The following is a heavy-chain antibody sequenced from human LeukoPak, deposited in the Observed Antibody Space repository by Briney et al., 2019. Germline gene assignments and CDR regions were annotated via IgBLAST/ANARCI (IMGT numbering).Heavy chain of an antibody. CDR1: GYTLPDYY. Sequence: ASVKVSFKASGYTLPDYYMHWVRQAPGQGLEWMGWINPNSGDTNYAQNFQGRVTMTRDTSISTAYMELSRLTSDDTAIYYCARDWRGSYFPDFWGQGTLVTVSS. CDR2: INPNSGDT. CDR3: ARDWRGSYFPDF. D-gene: IGHD1-26*01. J-gene: IGHJ4*02. V-gene: IGHV1-2*02.